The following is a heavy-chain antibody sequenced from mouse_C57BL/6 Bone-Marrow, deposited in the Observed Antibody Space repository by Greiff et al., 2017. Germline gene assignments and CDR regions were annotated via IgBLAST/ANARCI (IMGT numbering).Heavy chain of an antibody. CDR3: ARLEFDGSSGDWYFDV. Sequence: QVQLQQSGPELVKPGASVKLSCKASGYTFTSYAINWVKQRPGQGLEWIGWIYPRDGSTKYNEKFKGKATLTVDTSSSTAYMELHSLTSEDSAVYFGARLEFDGSSGDWYFDVWGTGTTVTVSS. V-gene: IGHV1-85*01. CDR1: GYTFTSYA. J-gene: IGHJ1*03. D-gene: IGHD1-1*01. CDR2: IYPRDGST.